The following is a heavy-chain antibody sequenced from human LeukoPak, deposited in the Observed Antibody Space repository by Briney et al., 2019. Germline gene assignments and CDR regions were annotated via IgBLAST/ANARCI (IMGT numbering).Heavy chain of an antibody. V-gene: IGHV3-66*04. J-gene: IGHJ4*02. D-gene: IGHD3-3*01. Sequence: GGSLRLSCAASGFTVSSNYMSWVRQAPGKGLEWVSVIYSGGSTYYADSVKGRFTISRDNSKNTLYLQMNSLRAEDTAVYYCAKHPASYYDFWSGSFDYWGQGTLVTVSS. CDR2: IYSGGST. CDR1: GFTVSSNY. CDR3: AKHPASYYDFWSGSFDY.